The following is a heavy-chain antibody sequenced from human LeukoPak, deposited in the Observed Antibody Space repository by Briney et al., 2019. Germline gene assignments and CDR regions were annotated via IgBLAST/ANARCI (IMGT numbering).Heavy chain of an antibody. J-gene: IGHJ4*02. Sequence: PGGSLRLSCAASGFTFSSYEMDWVRQVPGKGLVWVSRIKSDGGRITYADSVKGRFTISRDNAKNTLYLQMNSLRAEDTAVYYCASGHSGLLWWGQGTLVTVSS. CDR2: IKSDGGRI. CDR3: ASGHSGLLW. D-gene: IGHD5-12*01. V-gene: IGHV3-74*01. CDR1: GFTFSSYE.